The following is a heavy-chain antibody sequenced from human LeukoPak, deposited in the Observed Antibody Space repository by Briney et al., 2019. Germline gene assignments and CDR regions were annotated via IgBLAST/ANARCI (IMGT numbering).Heavy chain of an antibody. Sequence: PSETLSLTCAVYGGSFSGYYWSWIRQPPGKGLEWIGEINHSGSTNYNPSLKSRVTISVDTSKNQFSLKLSSVTAADTAVYYCARGGIAAAGGYYFDYWGQGTLVTVSS. V-gene: IGHV4-34*01. J-gene: IGHJ4*02. CDR3: ARGGIAAAGGYYFDY. D-gene: IGHD6-13*01. CDR1: GGSFSGYY. CDR2: INHSGST.